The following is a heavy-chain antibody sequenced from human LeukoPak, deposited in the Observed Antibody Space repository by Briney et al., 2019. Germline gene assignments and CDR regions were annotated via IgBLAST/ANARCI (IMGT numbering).Heavy chain of an antibody. CDR3: ARGLLGVVMNTPGSLDI. J-gene: IGHJ3*02. CDR1: GGSINEYY. V-gene: IGHV4-59*01. CDR2: MYHSGST. D-gene: IGHD3-3*01. Sequence: SETLSLTCTVSGGSINEYYWNWIRQPPGKGLEWIGYMYHSGSTNYNPSLKSRVTISIDTSKTHFSLNLNSVTAADTAMYYCARGLLGVVMNTPGSLDIWGQGTMVTVSS.